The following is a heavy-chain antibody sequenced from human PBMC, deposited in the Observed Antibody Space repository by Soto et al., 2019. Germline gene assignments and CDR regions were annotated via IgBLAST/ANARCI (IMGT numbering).Heavy chain of an antibody. CDR2: IYWDDDK. V-gene: IGHV2-5*02. CDR3: AHRVLRTVFGLVTTTAIYFDL. CDR1: GFSLTTSGVG. J-gene: IGHJ4*02. D-gene: IGHD3-3*01. Sequence: QITLKESGPTVVKPTETLTLTCTFSGFSLTTSGVGVGWVRQSPGKAPEWLALIYWDDDKRYSTSLTSRLTITKDTSKNQVVLTMANVDPADTATYYCAHRVLRTVFGLVTTTAIYFDLWGQGTPVVVSS.